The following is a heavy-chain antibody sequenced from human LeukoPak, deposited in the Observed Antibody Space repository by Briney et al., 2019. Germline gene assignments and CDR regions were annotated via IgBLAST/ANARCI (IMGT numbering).Heavy chain of an antibody. CDR2: IYYSGST. D-gene: IGHD6-6*01. V-gene: IGHV4-59*12. CDR1: GGSISSYY. Sequence: SETLSLTCTVSGGSISSYYWSWIRQPPGKGLEWIGYIYYSGSTNYNPSLKSRVTISVDTSKNQFSLKLSSVTAADTAVYYCARAGRLVDDAFDIWGQGTMVTVSS. J-gene: IGHJ3*02. CDR3: ARAGRLVDDAFDI.